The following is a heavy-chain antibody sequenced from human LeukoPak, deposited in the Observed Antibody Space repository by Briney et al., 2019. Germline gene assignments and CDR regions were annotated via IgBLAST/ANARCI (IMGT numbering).Heavy chain of an antibody. CDR1: GFTFSSYA. V-gene: IGHV3-30-3*01. Sequence: PGRSLRLSCAASGFTFSSYAMHWVRQAPGKGLEWVAVISYDGSNKYYADSVKGRFTISRDNSKNTLYLQMNSLRAEDTAVYYCAGDGGKQWLVDFDYWGQGTLVTVSS. CDR3: AGDGGKQWLVDFDY. CDR2: ISYDGSNK. J-gene: IGHJ4*02. D-gene: IGHD6-19*01.